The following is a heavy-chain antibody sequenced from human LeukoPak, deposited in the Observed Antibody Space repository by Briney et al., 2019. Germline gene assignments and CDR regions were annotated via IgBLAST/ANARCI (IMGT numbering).Heavy chain of an antibody. CDR3: ARGGRDHAFDI. CDR1: GFTFSSYW. D-gene: IGHD2-21*02. V-gene: IGHV3-74*01. Sequence: PGGSLRLSCAASGFTFSSYWMHWVRQARGKALVWVSRIDSDGSDTIYADSVKGRFTISRDNAKSTLYLQMNGLRDEDTAVFYCARGGRDHAFDIWGPGTMVTVSS. CDR2: IDSDGSDT. J-gene: IGHJ3*02.